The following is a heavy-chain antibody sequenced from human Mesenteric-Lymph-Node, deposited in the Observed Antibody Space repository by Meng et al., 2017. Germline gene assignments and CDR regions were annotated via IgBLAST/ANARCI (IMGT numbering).Heavy chain of an antibody. D-gene: IGHD1-14*01. Sequence: VQRVQSVAEVVTPAEPREVTCDASGYSFSRYGRSWVRQPPGQGLEWIGGIIPICGTANYPNNFQRGVTITATKSTSSSHVVISRLGSETAADYCGARRGGITYYFDYWGQGTLVTVSS. CDR3: ARRGGITYYFDY. J-gene: IGHJ4*02. CDR2: IIPICGTA. V-gene: IGHV1-69*06. CDR1: GYSFSRYG.